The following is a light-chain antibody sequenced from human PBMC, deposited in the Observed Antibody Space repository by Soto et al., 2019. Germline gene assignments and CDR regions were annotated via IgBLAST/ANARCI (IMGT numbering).Light chain of an antibody. CDR3: SSYTISNTLVV. V-gene: IGLV2-14*01. Sequence: QSALTQPASVSGSPGQSITISCTGTSGDVSSHNFVSWYQQHPGKAPKLMIYDVSNRPSGVSYRFSGSKSGNTASLTISGLQAEDEADYYCSSYTISNTLVVFGGGTQLTVL. CDR1: SGDVSSHNF. J-gene: IGLJ2*01. CDR2: DVS.